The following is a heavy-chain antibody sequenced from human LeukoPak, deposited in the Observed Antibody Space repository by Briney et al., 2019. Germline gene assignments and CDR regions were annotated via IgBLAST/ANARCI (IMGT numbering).Heavy chain of an antibody. CDR2: INDRGIAT. J-gene: IGHJ6*02. CDR1: GFTFSNYA. D-gene: IGHD2-2*01. CDR3: AKDRTLSIVVVPLWDV. Sequence: GGSLRLSCAASGFTFSNYAMSWVRQAPGKGLEWVSTINDRGIATYYADSVKGRFTISRDNSKNTLYLQMNSLRAEDTAVYYCAKDRTLSIVVVPLWDVWGQGTTVTVSS. V-gene: IGHV3-23*01.